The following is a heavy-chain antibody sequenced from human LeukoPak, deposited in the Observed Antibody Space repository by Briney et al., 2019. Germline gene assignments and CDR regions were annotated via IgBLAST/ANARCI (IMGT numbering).Heavy chain of an antibody. CDR2: ISGDGGST. J-gene: IGHJ6*02. D-gene: IGHD4-17*01. V-gene: IGHV3-43*02. Sequence: GGSLRLSCAASGFTFYDYAMNWVRQAPGKGLEWVSLISGDGGSTYYADSVKGRFTISRDNTKNSLHLQMNSLRTEDTAFYYCAEGSSVTRAYYYHMDVWGQGTTVTVSS. CDR3: AEGSSVTRAYYYHMDV. CDR1: GFTFYDYA.